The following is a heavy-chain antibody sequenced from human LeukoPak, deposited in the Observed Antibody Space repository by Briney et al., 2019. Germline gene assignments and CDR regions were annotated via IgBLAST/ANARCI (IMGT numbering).Heavy chain of an antibody. CDR2: IYHSGST. Sequence: MPSETLSLTCAVSGGSISSGAYSWSWIRQPPGKGLEWIGYIYHSGSTNYNPSLQSRVTISVDTSKNQFSLKLSSVTAADTAVYYCARERFRDYGDFLDAFDIWGQGTMVTVSS. CDR1: GGSISSGAYS. D-gene: IGHD4-17*01. J-gene: IGHJ3*02. CDR3: ARERFRDYGDFLDAFDI. V-gene: IGHV4-30-2*01.